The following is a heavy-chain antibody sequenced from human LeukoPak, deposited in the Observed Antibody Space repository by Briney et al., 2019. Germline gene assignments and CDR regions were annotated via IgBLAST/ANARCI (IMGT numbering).Heavy chain of an antibody. D-gene: IGHD3-9*01. Sequence: GGSLRLSCTVSGFTLSVYWMNWVRQAPGKGLLWVARMNNDGSGISYADSVKGRFTISRDNSKNTLYLQMNSLRAEDTAVYYCARDLIRYFDWLEYWGQGTLVTVSS. CDR3: ARDLIRYFDWLEY. CDR2: MNNDGSGI. J-gene: IGHJ4*02. CDR1: GFTLSVYW. V-gene: IGHV3-74*01.